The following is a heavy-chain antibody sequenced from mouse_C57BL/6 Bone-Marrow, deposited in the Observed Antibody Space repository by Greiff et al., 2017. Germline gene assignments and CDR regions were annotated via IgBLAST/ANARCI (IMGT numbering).Heavy chain of an antibody. CDR1: GYTFTSYW. Sequence: VQLQQPGAELVKPGASVKMSCKASGYTFTSYWITWVKQRPGQGLEWIGDIYPGSGSTNYNEKFKGKATLTVDTSSSTAYMQLSSLASEDSAVYYCARAGYYSIFAYWGQGTLVTVSA. D-gene: IGHD2-5*01. V-gene: IGHV1-55*01. CDR2: IYPGSGST. CDR3: ARAGYYSIFAY. J-gene: IGHJ3*01.